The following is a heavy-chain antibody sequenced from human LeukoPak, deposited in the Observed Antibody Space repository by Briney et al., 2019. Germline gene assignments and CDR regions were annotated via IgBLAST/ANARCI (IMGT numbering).Heavy chain of an antibody. J-gene: IGHJ4*02. Sequence: GGSLRLSCAASGFTFSGYEMNWARQAPGKGLEWVAYISGSGDTIYYADSVKGRFTISRDNAKNSLYLQMNSLRAEDTAAYYCSRGGGYLDRDGYMNFDYWGQGTQVTVSS. D-gene: IGHD5-24*01. CDR3: SRGGGYLDRDGYMNFDY. CDR2: ISGSGDTI. V-gene: IGHV3-48*03. CDR1: GFTFSGYE.